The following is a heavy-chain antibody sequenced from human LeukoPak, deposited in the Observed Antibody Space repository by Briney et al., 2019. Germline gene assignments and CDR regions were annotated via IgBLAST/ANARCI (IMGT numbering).Heavy chain of an antibody. J-gene: IGHJ4*02. CDR2: ISSNGGST. V-gene: IGHV3-64*01. Sequence: GGSLRLSCAASGFTFSSYAMHWVRQAPGKGLEYVSAISSNGGSTYYANSVKGRFTISRDNSKNTLYLQMGSLRAEDMAVYYCARGSRDLSGYSYGDWGRGTLVTVSS. CDR1: GFTFSSYA. CDR3: ARGSRDLSGYSYGD. D-gene: IGHD5-18*01.